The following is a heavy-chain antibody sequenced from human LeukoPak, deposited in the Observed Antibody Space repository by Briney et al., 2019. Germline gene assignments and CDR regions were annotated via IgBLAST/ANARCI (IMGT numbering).Heavy chain of an antibody. D-gene: IGHD6-13*01. J-gene: IGHJ4*02. CDR3: ARLGSLAALDY. Sequence: PGRSLRLSCAASGFTFSSYGVHWVRQAPGKGLEWVALIWYDGSNKYYADSVKGRFTISRDNSKNSLFLQMNSLRAEDTAVYYCARLGSLAALDYWGQGILVTVSS. CDR1: GFTFSSYG. V-gene: IGHV3-33*01. CDR2: IWYDGSNK.